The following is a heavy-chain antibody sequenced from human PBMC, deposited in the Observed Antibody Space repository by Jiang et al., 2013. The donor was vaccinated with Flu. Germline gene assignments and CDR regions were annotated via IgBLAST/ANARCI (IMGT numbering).Heavy chain of an antibody. CDR1: GGTFSSYT. J-gene: IGHJ4*02. CDR2: IIPILGIA. Sequence: SGAEVKKPGSSVKVSCKASGGTFSSYTISWVRQAPGQGLEWMGRIIPILGIANYAQKFQGRVTITADKSTSTAYMELSSLRSEDTAVYYCARSYGGYSGYDGVYFDYWGQGTLVTVSS. D-gene: IGHD5-12*01. V-gene: IGHV1-69*04. CDR3: ARSYGGYSGYDGVYFDY.